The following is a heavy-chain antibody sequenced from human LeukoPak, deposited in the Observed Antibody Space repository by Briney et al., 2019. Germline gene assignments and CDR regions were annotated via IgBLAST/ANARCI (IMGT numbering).Heavy chain of an antibody. V-gene: IGHV3-53*01. CDR1: GFTVSSNY. Sequence: GGSLRLSCAASGFTVSSNYMGWVPQAPGKGLEWVSVIYSGGSTYYAASVKGRFTISRDNSKNTLYLQMSSLRAEDTAVYYCARDSGRGSGSYFVLFGYWGQGTLVTVSS. D-gene: IGHD1-26*01. J-gene: IGHJ4*02. CDR2: IYSGGST. CDR3: ARDSGRGSGSYFVLFGY.